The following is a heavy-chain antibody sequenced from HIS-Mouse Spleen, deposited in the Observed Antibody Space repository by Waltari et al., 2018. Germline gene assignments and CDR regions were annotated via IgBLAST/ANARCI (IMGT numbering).Heavy chain of an antibody. CDR1: GGSISSSSHY. CDR3: AREIPYSSSWYDWYFDL. D-gene: IGHD6-13*01. CDR2: IYYSGRT. J-gene: IGHJ2*01. Sequence: QLQLQESGPGLVKPSETLSLTCTVSGGSISSSSHYWGWIRQPPGKGLEWIGSIYYSGRTYYTPSLKSRVTISVDTSKNQFSLKLSSVTAADTAVYYCAREIPYSSSWYDWYFDLWGRGTLVTVSS. V-gene: IGHV4-39*07.